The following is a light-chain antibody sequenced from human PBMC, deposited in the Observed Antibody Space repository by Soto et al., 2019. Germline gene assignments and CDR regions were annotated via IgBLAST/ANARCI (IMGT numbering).Light chain of an antibody. CDR1: QSLAYSDGNTY. CDR3: MQGTHWPPYT. CDR2: KVS. Sequence: DVVMTQSPLSLPVTLGQPASISCRSSQSLAYSDGNTYLNWFQQRPGQSPRRLIYKVSNRDSGXPXRXXGSGSGTDFTLKISRVEAEDFGVYYCMQGTHWPPYTFGQGTKLEIK. V-gene: IGKV2-30*01. J-gene: IGKJ2*01.